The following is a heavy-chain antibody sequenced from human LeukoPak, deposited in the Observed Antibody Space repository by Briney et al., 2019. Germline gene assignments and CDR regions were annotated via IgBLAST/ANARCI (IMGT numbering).Heavy chain of an antibody. D-gene: IGHD3-3*01. V-gene: IGHV1-69*04. CDR3: ARDDAYERHNWFDP. J-gene: IGHJ5*02. CDR2: IIPILGIA. Sequence: SVKVSCKASGGTFSSYAISWVRQAPGQGLEWMGRIIPILGIANYSQKFQGRVTITADKYTSTASMDLSSLGAEETAVYYRARDDAYERHNWFDPWGQGTLVTVSS. CDR1: GGTFSSYA.